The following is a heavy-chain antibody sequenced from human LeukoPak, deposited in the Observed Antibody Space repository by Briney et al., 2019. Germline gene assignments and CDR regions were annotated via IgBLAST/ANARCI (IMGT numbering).Heavy chain of an antibody. CDR2: IYYTGST. CDR1: GGSIRRITYY. Sequence: TSETLSLTCTVSGGSIRRITYYWGWIRQPPGKGLEWIGSIYYTGSTYYTPSLRSRVTISVDTSKNQFSLKLSAVTAADTAVYYCARVVRDGSGYNYYFDYWGQGTLVTVSS. D-gene: IGHD3-22*01. V-gene: IGHV4-39*01. CDR3: ARVVRDGSGYNYYFDY. J-gene: IGHJ4*02.